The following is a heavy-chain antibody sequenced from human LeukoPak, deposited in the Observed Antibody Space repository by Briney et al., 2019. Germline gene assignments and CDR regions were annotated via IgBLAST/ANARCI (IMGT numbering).Heavy chain of an antibody. J-gene: IGHJ4*02. D-gene: IGHD3-9*01. CDR1: GFAFSSYE. Sequence: GGSLRLSCAASGFAFSSYEMNWVRQAPGKGLEWVSYISSFSGTINYADSVKGRFTISRDNAKNSLYLQMNSLRAEDTAVYYCARVGEGDLTGPLDYWGQGTLVTVSS. V-gene: IGHV3-48*01. CDR3: ARVGEGDLTGPLDY. CDR2: ISSFSGTI.